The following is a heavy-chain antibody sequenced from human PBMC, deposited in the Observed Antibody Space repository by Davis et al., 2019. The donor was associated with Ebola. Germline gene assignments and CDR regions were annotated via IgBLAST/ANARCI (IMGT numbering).Heavy chain of an antibody. D-gene: IGHD2-15*01. V-gene: IGHV3-66*01. J-gene: IGHJ4*02. CDR3: ARDRITPPRGGYFDY. CDR2: IYSGGST. CDR1: GFTVSSNY. Sequence: PGGSLRLSCAASGFTVSSNYMSWVRQAPGKGLEWVSVIYSGGSTYYADSVKGRFTISRDNSKNTLYLQMNSLRAEDTAVYYCARDRITPPRGGYFDYWGQGTLVTVSS.